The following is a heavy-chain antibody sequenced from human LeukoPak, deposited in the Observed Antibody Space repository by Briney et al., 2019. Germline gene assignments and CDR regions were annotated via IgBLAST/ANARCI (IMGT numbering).Heavy chain of an antibody. CDR2: ISKDGSDT. D-gene: IGHD3-3*01. CDR1: GFTFSSYA. Sequence: PGGSLRLSCAASGFTFSSYAMFWVRQAPGKGLEWVTIISKDGSDTFYADSVRGRFTISRDNSKNMLYLQLNSLTTEDTALYYCARDFWWPPAYSGQGTLVTDS. J-gene: IGHJ4*01. V-gene: IGHV3-30-3*01. CDR3: ARDFWWPPAY.